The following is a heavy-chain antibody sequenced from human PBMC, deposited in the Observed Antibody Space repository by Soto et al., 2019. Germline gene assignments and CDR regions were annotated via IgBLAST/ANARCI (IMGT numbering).Heavy chain of an antibody. J-gene: IGHJ6*02. Sequence: GASVKVSCKASGYTFTSYAMHWVRQAPGQRLEWMGWINAGNGNTKYSQKFQGRVTITRDTSASTAYMELSSPRSEDTAVYYCARDSAGYCSSTSCYSYYYGMDVWGQGTTVTVSS. CDR3: ARDSAGYCSSTSCYSYYYGMDV. D-gene: IGHD2-2*02. V-gene: IGHV1-3*01. CDR2: INAGNGNT. CDR1: GYTFTSYA.